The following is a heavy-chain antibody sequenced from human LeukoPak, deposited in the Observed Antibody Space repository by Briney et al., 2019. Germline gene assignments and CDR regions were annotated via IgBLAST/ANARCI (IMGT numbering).Heavy chain of an antibody. D-gene: IGHD6-25*01. CDR3: AKDESGDY. Sequence: GGSLRLSCAASGFTFSSYGMHWVRQAPGKGLEGVAVISYDGSNKYYADSVKGRFTISRDNSKNTLYLQMNSLRAEDTAVYYCAKDESGDYWGQGTLVTVSS. CDR1: GFTFSSYG. J-gene: IGHJ4*02. V-gene: IGHV3-30*18. CDR2: ISYDGSNK.